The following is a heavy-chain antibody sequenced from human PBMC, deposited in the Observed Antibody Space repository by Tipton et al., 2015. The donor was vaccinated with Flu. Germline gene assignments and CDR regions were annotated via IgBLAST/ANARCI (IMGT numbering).Heavy chain of an antibody. V-gene: IGHV4-34*01. D-gene: IGHD1-26*01. Sequence: TLSLTCAVYGGSFSGYYWSWIRQPPGKGLEWIGEINHSGSTNYNPSLKGRVTISVDTSKNQFSLKLSSVTAADTAVYYCARGPESIVGATGGWFDPWGQGTLVTVSS. CDR1: GGSFSGYY. J-gene: IGHJ5*02. CDR2: INHSGST. CDR3: ARGPESIVGATGGWFDP.